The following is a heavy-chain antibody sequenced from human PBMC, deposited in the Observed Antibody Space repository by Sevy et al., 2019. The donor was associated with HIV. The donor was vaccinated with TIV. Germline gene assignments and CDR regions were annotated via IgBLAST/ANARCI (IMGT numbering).Heavy chain of an antibody. CDR2: IYSDGNT. Sequence: GGSLRLSCAASGFIVSSYYMSWVRQAPGKGLEWVSVIYSDGNTYYADSVKGRFTISRDSPKNTLYLQMNRLRSGDTAVYYCTKGVSGSSGPGHWGRGTLVTVSS. CDR1: GFIVSSYY. V-gene: IGHV3-53*01. J-gene: IGHJ4*02. CDR3: TKGVSGSSGPGH. D-gene: IGHD6-6*01.